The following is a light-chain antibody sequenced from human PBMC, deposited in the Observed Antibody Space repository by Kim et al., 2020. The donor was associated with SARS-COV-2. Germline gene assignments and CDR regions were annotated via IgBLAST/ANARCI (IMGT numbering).Light chain of an antibody. V-gene: IGKV3-20*01. CDR1: QSVNSNY. CDR3: QQYGGSPLLT. Sequence: PGERATLSCRASQSVNSNYLAWYQQKPGQAPRVLISGASSRATGIPDRFSGSGSGTDFTLTINRLEPEDSAVYYCQQYGGSPLLTFGGGTKVDIK. CDR2: GAS. J-gene: IGKJ4*01.